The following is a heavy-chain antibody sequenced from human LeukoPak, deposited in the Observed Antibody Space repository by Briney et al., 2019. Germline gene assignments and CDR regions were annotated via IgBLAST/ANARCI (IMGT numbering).Heavy chain of an antibody. J-gene: IGHJ6*03. V-gene: IGHV3-23*01. Sequence: PGGSLRLSCAASGFTFSSYAMSWVRQAPGKGLEWVSAISGSGGGTYYADSVKGRFTISRDNSKNTLYLQMNSLRAEDTAVYYCAKCILTGYYKGYMDVWGKGTTVTISS. CDR3: AKCILTGYYKGYMDV. CDR2: ISGSGGGT. CDR1: GFTFSSYA. D-gene: IGHD3-9*01.